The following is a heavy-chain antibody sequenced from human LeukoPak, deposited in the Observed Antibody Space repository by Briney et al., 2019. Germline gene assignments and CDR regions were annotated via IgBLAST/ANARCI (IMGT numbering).Heavy chain of an antibody. Sequence: GGSLRLSCAASGLTFRNYAMTWVRQAPGKGLDWVSTMSGDGTETFYADSVRGRYTISRDNSKNTLYLQMSSLRAGDTAVYYCAKGGHYSFLDYWGQGTLVTVSS. CDR3: AKGGHYSFLDY. V-gene: IGHV3-23*01. CDR1: GLTFRNYA. J-gene: IGHJ4*02. CDR2: MSGDGTET. D-gene: IGHD3-10*01.